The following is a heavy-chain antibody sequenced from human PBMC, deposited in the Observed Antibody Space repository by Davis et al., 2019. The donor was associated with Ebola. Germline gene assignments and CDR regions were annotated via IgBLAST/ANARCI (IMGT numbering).Heavy chain of an antibody. V-gene: IGHV4-34*01. Sequence: PGGSLRLSCAVYGGSFSAYYWTWIRQSPGKGLEWIGEINYSGRTNYNPSLKSRLTISVDTSKNQFSLKLSSVTAADTAVYYCARVQVDSVNWGQGTLVTVSS. D-gene: IGHD5/OR15-5a*01. CDR2: INYSGRT. CDR3: ARVQVDSVN. J-gene: IGHJ4*02. CDR1: GGSFSAYY.